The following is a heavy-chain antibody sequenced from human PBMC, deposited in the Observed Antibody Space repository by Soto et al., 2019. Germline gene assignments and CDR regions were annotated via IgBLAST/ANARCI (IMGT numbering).Heavy chain of an antibody. V-gene: IGHV6-1*01. CDR2: TYYRSKWYN. CDR3: ARGESYSSALFDP. CDR1: GDSVSSNSAA. Sequence: SQTLSLTCAISGDSVSSNSAAWSWIRQSPSRGLEWLGRTYYRSKWYNDYAVPVKSRITINPDTSKNQFSLQLNSVTPEDTAVYYCARGESYSSALFDPWGQGTLVTVSS. D-gene: IGHD6-19*01. J-gene: IGHJ5*02.